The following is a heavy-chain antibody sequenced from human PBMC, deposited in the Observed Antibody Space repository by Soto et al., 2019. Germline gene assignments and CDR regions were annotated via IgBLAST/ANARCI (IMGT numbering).Heavy chain of an antibody. CDR1: GFTFSSYA. J-gene: IGHJ4*02. CDR3: ARDIWDYGDYDVGGYFDY. CDR2: ISYDGSNK. Sequence: QVQLVESGGGVVQPGRSLRLSCAASGFTFSSYAMHWVRQAPGKGLEWVAVISYDGSNKYYADSVKGRFTISRDNSKNTLYLQMNSRRAEDTAVYYCARDIWDYGDYDVGGYFDYWGQGTLVTVSS. D-gene: IGHD4-17*01. V-gene: IGHV3-30-3*01.